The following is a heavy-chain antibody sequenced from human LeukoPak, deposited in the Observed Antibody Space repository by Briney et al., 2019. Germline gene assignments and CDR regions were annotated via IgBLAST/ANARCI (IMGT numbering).Heavy chain of an antibody. J-gene: IGHJ5*02. Sequence: GGSLRLSCAASGFTFNDYYMSWIRQAPGKGLEWLSYINIGGTNTHYADSVKGRFTISRDNAKKSLYLEMNNLRAEDTAVYYCATDGAGFDTWGQGDLVTVSS. CDR3: ATDGAGFDT. V-gene: IGHV3-11*01. CDR2: INIGGTNT. CDR1: GFTFNDYY.